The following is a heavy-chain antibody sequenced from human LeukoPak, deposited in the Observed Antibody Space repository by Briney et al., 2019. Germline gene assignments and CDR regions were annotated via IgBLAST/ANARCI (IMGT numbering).Heavy chain of an antibody. J-gene: IGHJ6*02. CDR1: GASVSSNGFY. D-gene: IGHD3-16*01. V-gene: IGHV4-61*08. CDR3: ARAHLGGSNGLDV. Sequence: SETLSLTCTVSGASVSSNGFYWSWIRQPPGEGLEVIGSIFYNGSTIYEPSLKSRVTMSVDTSQNQFSLRLGSVLAADKAVYYCARAHLGGSNGLDVWGQGTTVTVAS. CDR2: IFYNGST.